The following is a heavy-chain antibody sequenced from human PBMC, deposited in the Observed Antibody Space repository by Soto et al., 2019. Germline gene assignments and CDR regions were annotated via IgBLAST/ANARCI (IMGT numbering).Heavy chain of an antibody. J-gene: IGHJ4*02. CDR3: VGGQYYFDY. Sequence: QVQLVESGGGVVQPGRSLRLSCAASGFPFSSYGMHWVREAPGKGLEWVAVISYDGSNKHYADTVKGRFTISRDNSASTLYLKMNSLRPEETALYYCVGGQYYFDYRGQGTLVTVSP. CDR1: GFPFSSYG. V-gene: IGHV3-30*03. CDR2: ISYDGSNK. D-gene: IGHD3-10*01.